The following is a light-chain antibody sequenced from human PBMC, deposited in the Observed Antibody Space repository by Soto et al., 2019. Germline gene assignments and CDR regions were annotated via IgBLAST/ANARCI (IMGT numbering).Light chain of an antibody. Sequence: QSVLTQPPSASGTPGQSVTISCSGSTSNVGSYAVNWYQQVPGTAPKLLIYAHHQRPSGVPDRFSDSKSGTTASLVISGLKSEDEASYYCAAWDDSLNGPVFGGGTKLTVL. CDR3: AAWDDSLNGPV. CDR2: AHH. J-gene: IGLJ2*01. CDR1: TSNVGSYA. V-gene: IGLV1-44*01.